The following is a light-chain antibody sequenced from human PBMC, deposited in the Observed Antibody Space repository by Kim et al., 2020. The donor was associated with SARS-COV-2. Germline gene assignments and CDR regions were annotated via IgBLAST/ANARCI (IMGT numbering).Light chain of an antibody. V-gene: IGKV1-39*01. J-gene: IGKJ3*01. CDR1: QSVSSH. CDR3: QQSYITPFT. Sequence: DIQMTQSPSSLSASVGDRVTITCRTSQSVSSHLNWYHQKPGRAPKLLIYAASTLQGGVPSRFSGSGSETDFTLTISSLQPDDIGTYFCQQSYITPFTFGPGTKVDIK. CDR2: AAS.